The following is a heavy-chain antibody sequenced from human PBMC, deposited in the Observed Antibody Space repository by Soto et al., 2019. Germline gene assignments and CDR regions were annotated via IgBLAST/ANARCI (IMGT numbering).Heavy chain of an antibody. V-gene: IGHV4-59*01. CDR2: IYYSGST. CDR1: GGSISSYY. CDR3: ARDRNWNSPPYYYYMDV. Sequence: PSETLSLTCTVSGGSISSYYWSWIRRPPGKGLEWIGYIYYSGSTNYNPSLKSRVTISVDTSKNQFSLKLSSVTAADTAVYYCARDRNWNSPPYYYYMDVWGKGTTVTVSS. J-gene: IGHJ6*03. D-gene: IGHD1-7*01.